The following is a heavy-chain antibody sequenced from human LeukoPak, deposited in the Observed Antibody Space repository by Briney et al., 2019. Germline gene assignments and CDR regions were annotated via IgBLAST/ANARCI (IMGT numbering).Heavy chain of an antibody. CDR1: GGSFSSSSYY. CDR2: IYYSGST. CDR3: ARDYYDSSGYPVYYMDV. D-gene: IGHD3-22*01. Sequence: SETLSLTCAVYGGSFSSSSYYWGWIRQPPGKGLEWIGSIYYSGSTYYNPSLKSRVTISVDTSKNQFSLKLSSVTAADTAVYYCARDYYDSSGYPVYYMDVWGKGTTVTVSS. V-gene: IGHV4-39*07. J-gene: IGHJ6*03.